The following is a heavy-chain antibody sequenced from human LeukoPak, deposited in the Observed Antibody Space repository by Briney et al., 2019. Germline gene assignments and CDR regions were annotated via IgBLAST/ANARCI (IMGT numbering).Heavy chain of an antibody. V-gene: IGHV1-69*13. CDR2: IIPIFGTA. CDR1: GGTFSSYA. Sequence: SVKVSCKASGGTFSSYAISWVRQAPGQGLEWMGGIIPIFGTANYAQKFQGRVTITAGESTSTAYMELSSLRSEDTAVYYCARNYYDSSGYPAPIDCWGQGTLVTVSS. D-gene: IGHD3-22*01. J-gene: IGHJ4*02. CDR3: ARNYYDSSGYPAPIDC.